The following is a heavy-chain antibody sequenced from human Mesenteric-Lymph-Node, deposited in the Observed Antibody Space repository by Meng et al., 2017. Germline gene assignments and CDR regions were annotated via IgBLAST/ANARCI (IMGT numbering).Heavy chain of an antibody. J-gene: IGHJ6*02. Sequence: SETLSLTCAVSGYSISSGYYWGWIRQPPGKGLEWIGSIYHSGSTYYNPSLKSRVTISVDTSKNQFSLKLSSVTAADTAVYYCARGRYCSGGSCYFGYYYYGMDVWGQGTTVTVSS. CDR1: GYSISSGYY. V-gene: IGHV4-38-2*01. CDR2: IYHSGST. D-gene: IGHD2-15*01. CDR3: ARGRYCSGGSCYFGYYYYGMDV.